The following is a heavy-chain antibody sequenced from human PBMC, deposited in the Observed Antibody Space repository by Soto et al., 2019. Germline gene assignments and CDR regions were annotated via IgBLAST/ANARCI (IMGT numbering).Heavy chain of an antibody. V-gene: IGHV4-59*08. CDR3: ARLPHTPYGDYISNYYMDV. J-gene: IGHJ6*03. D-gene: IGHD4-17*01. CDR1: GGSTSSYY. CDR2: IYYSGST. Sequence: SETLSLTCTVSGGSTSSYYWSWIRQPPGKGLEWIGYIYYSGSTNYNPSLKSRVTISVDTSKNQFSLKLSSVTAADTAVYYCARLPHTPYGDYISNYYMDVWGKGTTVTVSS.